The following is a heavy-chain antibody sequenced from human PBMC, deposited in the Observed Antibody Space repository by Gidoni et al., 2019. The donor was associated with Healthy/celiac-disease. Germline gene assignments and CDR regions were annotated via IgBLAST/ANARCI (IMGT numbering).Heavy chain of an antibody. CDR1: GFTFSCSA. V-gene: IGHV3-23*01. J-gene: IGHJ3*02. CDR2: IRGSGGST. CDR3: AKDGQFGVVTIHDAFDI. D-gene: IGHD3-3*01. Sequence: EVQLLESGGGLVQPGGSLRLSCAASGFTFSCSAMSLVRQAPGKGLEWVSAIRGSGGSTYYADYVKGRFTISRDNSKNTLYLQMNSLRAEDKAVYYCAKDGQFGVVTIHDAFDIWGQGTMVTGSS.